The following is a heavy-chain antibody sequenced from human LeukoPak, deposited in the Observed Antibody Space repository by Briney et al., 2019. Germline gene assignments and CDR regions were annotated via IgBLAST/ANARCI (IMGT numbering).Heavy chain of an antibody. CDR3: ARVRRFPPVVDY. Sequence: GASVKVSCKASGYTFTSYGISWVRQAPGQGLEWMGRINPNSGGTNYAQKFQGRVTMTRDTSISTAYMELSRLRSDDTAVYYCARVRRFPPVVDYWGQGTLVTVSS. CDR2: INPNSGGT. D-gene: IGHD4-23*01. V-gene: IGHV1-2*06. J-gene: IGHJ4*02. CDR1: GYTFTSYG.